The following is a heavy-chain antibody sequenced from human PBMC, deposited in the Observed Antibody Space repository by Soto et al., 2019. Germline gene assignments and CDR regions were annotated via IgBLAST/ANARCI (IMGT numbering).Heavy chain of an antibody. D-gene: IGHD6-19*01. Sequence: VQLVESGGGVVQPGRSLRLSCAASGFTFSDYAMHWVRQAPGKGLEWVAVVSHDGRNTHYADSVKGRFTISRDSSKNTVSLGMTSLSAEATSVYCCAKGGRQWLVTSDFNYWGQGALVTVSS. CDR1: GFTFSDYA. J-gene: IGHJ4*02. CDR3: AKGGRQWLVTSDFNY. CDR2: VSHDGRNT. V-gene: IGHV3-30*18.